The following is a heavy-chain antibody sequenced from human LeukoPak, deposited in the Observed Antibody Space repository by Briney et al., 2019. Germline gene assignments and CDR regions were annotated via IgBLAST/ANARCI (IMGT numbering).Heavy chain of an antibody. J-gene: IGHJ3*02. Sequence: GGSLRLSCAASGFTASSNYMSWVRQAPGKGLEWVSVIYSGGSTYYADSVKGRFTISRDNSKNTLYLQMNSLRAEDTAVYYCARDGGYYDSSGYSRAFDIWGQGTMVTVSS. CDR3: ARDGGYYDSSGYSRAFDI. CDR1: GFTASSNY. V-gene: IGHV3-53*01. D-gene: IGHD3-22*01. CDR2: IYSGGST.